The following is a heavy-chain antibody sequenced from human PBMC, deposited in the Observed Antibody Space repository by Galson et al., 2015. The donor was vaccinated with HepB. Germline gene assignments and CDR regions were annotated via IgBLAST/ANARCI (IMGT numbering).Heavy chain of an antibody. CDR1: GYTLAELS. J-gene: IGHJ4*02. CDR3: ATVPVICPAPNYRQLCD. D-gene: IGHD4/OR15-4a*01. Sequence: SVKVSCKVSGYTLAELSIHWVRQATGRGLEWMGGFDPEEGETIYAQNFQARVTMTADPSTDTANMELSGLTSEDTAVYYCATVPVICPAPNYRQLCDWGQGTLVNVSS. CDR2: FDPEEGET. V-gene: IGHV1-24*01.